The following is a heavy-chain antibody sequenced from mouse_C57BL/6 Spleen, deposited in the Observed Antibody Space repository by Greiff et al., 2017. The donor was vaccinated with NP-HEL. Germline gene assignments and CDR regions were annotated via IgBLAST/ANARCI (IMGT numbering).Heavy chain of an antibody. D-gene: IGHD1-1*02. CDR1: GYTFTDYE. V-gene: IGHV1-15*01. CDR2: IDPETGGT. CDR3: TRKGYGYLGY. J-gene: IGHJ2*01. Sequence: QVQLQQSGAELVRPGASVTLSCKASGYTFTDYEMHWVKQTPVHGLEWIGAIDPETGGTAYNQKFKGKAILTADKSSSTAYMELRSLTSADSAVYYCTRKGYGYLGYRGQGTTLTVSS.